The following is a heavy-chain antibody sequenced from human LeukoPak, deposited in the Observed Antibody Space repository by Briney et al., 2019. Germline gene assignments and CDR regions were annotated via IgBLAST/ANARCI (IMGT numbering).Heavy chain of an antibody. J-gene: IGHJ3*02. Sequence: SETLSLTCTVSGGSIGDYYWSWIRQPPGEGLEWIGYISNSGSTNDKPSLKSRVTISVDTSKNQLSLKLSSVTAADTAVYYCVRLQPNTGEWAFDIWGQGTMVSVSS. CDR1: GGSIGDYY. V-gene: IGHV4-59*01. D-gene: IGHD1-1*01. CDR3: VRLQPNTGEWAFDI. CDR2: ISNSGST.